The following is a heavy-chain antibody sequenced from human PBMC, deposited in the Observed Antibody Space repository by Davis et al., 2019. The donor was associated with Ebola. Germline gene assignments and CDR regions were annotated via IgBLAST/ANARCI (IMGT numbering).Heavy chain of an antibody. V-gene: IGHV3-15*07. Sequence: GESLKISCAASGFTFSNAWMNWVRQAPGKGLEWVGRIKSKTDGGTTDYAAPVKGRFTISRGDSKSIAYLQMNGLKAEDTAVYYCTRDEAYYDFWSGDKSPQYYYGMDVWGQGTTVTVSS. CDR3: TRDEAYYDFWSGDKSPQYYYGMDV. CDR1: GFTFSNAW. D-gene: IGHD3-3*01. CDR2: IKSKTDGGTT. J-gene: IGHJ6*02.